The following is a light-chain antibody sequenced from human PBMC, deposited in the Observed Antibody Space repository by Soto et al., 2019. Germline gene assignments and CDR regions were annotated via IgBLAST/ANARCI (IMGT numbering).Light chain of an antibody. V-gene: IGKV1-9*01. CDR1: QGISSY. Sequence: IQFTQSPSSLSAYVGPTVTITFPSIQGISSYLGWYQQKPGKAPNLLIYDASTLHSGVPSRFSGGGSGTDFTLTISSLQTEDFATYYCKQVNVYPSTFGGGTKVDIK. J-gene: IGKJ4*01. CDR2: DAS. CDR3: KQVNVYPST.